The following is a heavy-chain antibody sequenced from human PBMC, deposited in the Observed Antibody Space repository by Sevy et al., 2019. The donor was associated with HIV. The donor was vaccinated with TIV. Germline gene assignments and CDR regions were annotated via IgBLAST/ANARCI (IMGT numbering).Heavy chain of an antibody. CDR2: ISGSGSYT. CDR1: QFTFSNSA. J-gene: IGHJ6*02. Sequence: GGSLRLSCAASQFTFSNSAMHWVRRAPGEGLEWLSAISGSGSYTYYADSVKGRFTISTDNSKTKLYLQMNSLRADDTAVYYCVKGTGYYYYYGMDVWGQGTTVTVSS. V-gene: IGHV3-23*01. D-gene: IGHD3-9*01. CDR3: VKGTGYYYYYGMDV.